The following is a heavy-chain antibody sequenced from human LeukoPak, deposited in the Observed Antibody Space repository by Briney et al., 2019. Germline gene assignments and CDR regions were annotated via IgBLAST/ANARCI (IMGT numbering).Heavy chain of an antibody. D-gene: IGHD3-22*01. CDR3: AREGPDYYDSSGHPKGAFDI. Sequence: ASVKVSCKASGYTFTGYYMHWVRQAPGQGLEWMGIINPSGGSTSYAQKFQGRVTMTRDMSTSTVYMELSSLRSEDTAVYYCAREGPDYYDSSGHPKGAFDIWGQGTMVTVSS. V-gene: IGHV1-46*01. CDR2: INPSGGST. J-gene: IGHJ3*02. CDR1: GYTFTGYY.